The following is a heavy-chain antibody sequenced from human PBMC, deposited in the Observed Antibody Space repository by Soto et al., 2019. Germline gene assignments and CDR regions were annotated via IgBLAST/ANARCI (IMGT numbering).Heavy chain of an antibody. V-gene: IGHV3-21*01. CDR3: ARATYNYSHEY. CDR1: GFTLDNYG. J-gene: IGHJ4*02. Sequence: PGGSLRLSCAASGFTLDNYGMNWVRQAPGKGLEWVSSISCSGDYIYYADSVKGRFTISRDNARNSLYLQMNSLRVEDTAVYYCARATYNYSHEYWGQGTQVTVSS. D-gene: IGHD3-16*01. CDR2: ISCSGDYI.